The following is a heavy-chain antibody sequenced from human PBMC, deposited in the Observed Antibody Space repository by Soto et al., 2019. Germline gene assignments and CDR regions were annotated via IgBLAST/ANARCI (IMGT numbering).Heavy chain of an antibody. Sequence: QVQLLQSGAEVKKPGASVKISCKASGYTFSFDYLSWVRRAPGQGLQWMGKINPDGGATTYAQSFQGRVSTPSDASTGTVYMELSSLTSDDTAVYYCAKGRRNTFWGQGTLVSVSS. CDR1: GYTFSFDY. V-gene: IGHV1-46*01. CDR3: AKGRRNTF. CDR2: INPDGGAT. D-gene: IGHD3-10*01. J-gene: IGHJ4*02.